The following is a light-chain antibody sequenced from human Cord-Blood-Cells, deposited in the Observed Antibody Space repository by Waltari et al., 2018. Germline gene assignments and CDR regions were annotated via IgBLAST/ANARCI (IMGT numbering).Light chain of an antibody. CDR1: SPTVGGYNY. J-gene: IGLJ1*01. Sequence: QSALTQPASVSGSPGQSITIPCTGTSPTVGGYNYVSWYQQNPGKAPKLMMYDVSNRPSGVSNRFSGSKSGNTASLTISGLQAEDEADYYCSSYTSSSTFYVFGTGTKVTVL. V-gene: IGLV2-14*03. CDR3: SSYTSSSTFYV. CDR2: DVS.